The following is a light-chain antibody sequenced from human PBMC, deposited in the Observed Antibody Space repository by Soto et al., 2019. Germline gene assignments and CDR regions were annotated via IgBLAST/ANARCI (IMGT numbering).Light chain of an antibody. V-gene: IGLV1-47*01. J-gene: IGLJ1*01. CDR3: AAWDDSLSVHYV. CDR1: SSNIGSNY. Sequence: QSVLTQPPSASGTAGQRVTISCSGSSSNIGSNYVYWYQQLPGTAPKLLIYRNNQRPSGVPDRFSGSKSGTSASLAISGLRPEDEADYYCAAWDDSLSVHYVFGTGTKVTVL. CDR2: RNN.